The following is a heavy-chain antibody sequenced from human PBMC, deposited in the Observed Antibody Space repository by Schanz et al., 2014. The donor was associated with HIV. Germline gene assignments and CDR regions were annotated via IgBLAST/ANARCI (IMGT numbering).Heavy chain of an antibody. D-gene: IGHD6-19*01. CDR1: GFTFSSCA. J-gene: IGHJ4*02. Sequence: VQLVESGGGVVQPGRSLRLSCAASGFTFSSCAMTWVRQAPGKGLEWVSAISGSGGGTFYAGSVKGRFTISRDNSKNMLYLQMTSLRVEDTAVYYCTKDIVAGASEYWGQGTLVIVSS. V-gene: IGHV3-23*04. CDR2: ISGSGGGT. CDR3: TKDIVAGASEY.